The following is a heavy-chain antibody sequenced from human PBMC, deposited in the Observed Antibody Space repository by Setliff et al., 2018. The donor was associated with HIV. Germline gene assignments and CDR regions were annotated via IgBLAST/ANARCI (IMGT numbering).Heavy chain of an antibody. CDR1: GYTLTELS. J-gene: IGHJ4*02. D-gene: IGHD3-22*01. CDR2: SDPEDGNK. CDR3: GRSETRDSRGLYY. V-gene: IGHV1-24*01. Sequence: ASVKVSCKVSGYTLTELSMHWVRQAPGKGLEWMGGSDPEDGNKMYAQKFQGRVTMTTHTSTNTAYMELRSLRSADTAVYYCGRSETRDSRGLYYWGQGTLVTVSS.